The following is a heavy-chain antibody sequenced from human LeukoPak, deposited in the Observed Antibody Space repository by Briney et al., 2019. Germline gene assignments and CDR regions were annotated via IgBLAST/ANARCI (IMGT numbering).Heavy chain of an antibody. D-gene: IGHD6-19*01. CDR2: ISTYDGNT. J-gene: IGHJ3*02. CDR1: GYXFNTYG. V-gene: IGHV1-18*01. CDR3: ARWSYSSDWYFGTFDI. Sequence: ASVKVSCKASGYXFNTYGISWVRQAPGQGLKWMGWISTYDGNTNYAQNLQGRVTMTTDTSTRTAYMELRSLRSGDTAVYYCARWSYSSDWYFGTFDIWGQGTTVTISS.